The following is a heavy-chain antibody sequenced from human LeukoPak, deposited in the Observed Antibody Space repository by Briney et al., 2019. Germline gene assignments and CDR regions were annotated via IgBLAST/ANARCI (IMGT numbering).Heavy chain of an antibody. CDR1: GGSISSYY. J-gene: IGHJ4*02. Sequence: PSETLSLTCTVSGGSISSYYWSWIRQPPGKGLEWIGYIYYSGSTNYNPSLKSRVTISVDTSKNQFSLKLSSVTAADTAVYYCARGTGQWLRAVYYSDYWGQGTLVTVSS. V-gene: IGHV4-59*01. CDR3: ARGTGQWLRAVYYSDY. D-gene: IGHD5-12*01. CDR2: IYYSGST.